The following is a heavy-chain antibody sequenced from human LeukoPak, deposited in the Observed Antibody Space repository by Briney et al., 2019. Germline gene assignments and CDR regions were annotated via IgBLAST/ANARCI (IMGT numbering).Heavy chain of an antibody. J-gene: IGHJ4*02. D-gene: IGHD5-12*01. V-gene: IGHV4-39*01. Sequence: PSETLSLTCTVSGGSISSSSYYWGWIRQPPGKGLEWIGSIYYSGSTYYNPSLKSRVTISVDTSKNQFSLKLSSVTAADTAVYYCARGQEVVAENYFDYWGQGTLVTVSS. CDR3: ARGQEVVAENYFDY. CDR1: GGSISSSSYY. CDR2: IYYSGST.